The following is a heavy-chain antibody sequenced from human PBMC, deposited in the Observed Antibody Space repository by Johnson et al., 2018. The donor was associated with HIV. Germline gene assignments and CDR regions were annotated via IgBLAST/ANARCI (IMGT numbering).Heavy chain of an antibody. CDR2: ISGSGGTT. CDR3: ARGTLAAFDI. Sequence: EVQLVESGGGLVQPGGSLRLSCAASGFTFSTYAMSWVRQAPEKGLEWVSSISGSGGTTYYADSVKGRFTISRDNAKNSVYLQMNSLRAEDTAVYYCARGTLAAFDIWGQGTMVTVSS. V-gene: IGHV3-23*04. D-gene: IGHD2-2*01. CDR1: GFTFSTYA. J-gene: IGHJ3*02.